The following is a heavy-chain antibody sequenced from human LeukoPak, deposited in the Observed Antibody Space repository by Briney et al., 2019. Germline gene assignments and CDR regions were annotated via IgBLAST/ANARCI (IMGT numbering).Heavy chain of an antibody. V-gene: IGHV4-59*01. CDR2: IYYSGST. CDR3: ARNYYDSSGYLPGAFDI. J-gene: IGHJ3*02. CDR1: VGSISSYY. D-gene: IGHD3-22*01. Sequence: PSETLSLTCTVSVGSISSYYWSWIRQPPGKGLEWIGYIYYSGSTNYNPSLKSRVTISVDTSKNQFSLKLSSVTAADTAVYYCARNYYDSSGYLPGAFDIWGQGTMVTVSS.